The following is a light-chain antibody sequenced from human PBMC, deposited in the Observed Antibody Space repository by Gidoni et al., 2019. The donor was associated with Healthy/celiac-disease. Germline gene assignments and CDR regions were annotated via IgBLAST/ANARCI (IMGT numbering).Light chain of an antibody. CDR1: QSVSSSY. Sequence: VLTHSPGTLSFSPGERATLSCRASQSVSSSYLAWYQQKPGQDPRLLIYGASSRATGIPDRFSGSGSGTDFTLTISRLVPEDFAVYYCQQYGSSHPYTFGQGTKLEIK. V-gene: IGKV3-20*01. CDR3: QQYGSSHPYT. CDR2: GAS. J-gene: IGKJ2*01.